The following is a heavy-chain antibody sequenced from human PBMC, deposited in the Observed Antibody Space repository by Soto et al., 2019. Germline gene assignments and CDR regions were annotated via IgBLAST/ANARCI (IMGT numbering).Heavy chain of an antibody. V-gene: IGHV3-33*01. J-gene: IGHJ6*02. CDR1: GFTFSSYG. D-gene: IGHD1-7*01. CDR2: IWYDGSNK. CDR3: ARDQGYNWNYGGYYYGMDV. Sequence: GSLRLSCAASGFTFSSYGMHWVRQAPGKGLEWVAVIWYDGSNKYYADSVKGRFTISRDNSKNTLYLQMNSLRAEDTAVYYCARDQGYNWNYGGYYYGMDVWGQGTTVTVSS.